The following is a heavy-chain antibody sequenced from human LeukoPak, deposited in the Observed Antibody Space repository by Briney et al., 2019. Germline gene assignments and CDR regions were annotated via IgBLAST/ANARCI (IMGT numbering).Heavy chain of an antibody. Sequence: ASVKVSCKASGYTFTGYYMHCVRQAPGQGLEWMGWINPNSGGTNYAQKFQGRVTMTRDTSISTAYMELSRLRSDDTAVYYCASLYSGSYGDFQHWGQGTLVTVSS. D-gene: IGHD1-26*01. V-gene: IGHV1-2*02. CDR1: GYTFTGYY. J-gene: IGHJ1*01. CDR3: ASLYSGSYGDFQH. CDR2: INPNSGGT.